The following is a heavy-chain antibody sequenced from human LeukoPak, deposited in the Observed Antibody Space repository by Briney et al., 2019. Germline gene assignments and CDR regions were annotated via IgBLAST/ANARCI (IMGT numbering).Heavy chain of an antibody. V-gene: IGHV3-30-3*01. J-gene: IGHJ6*02. CDR3: ARGFGGTGFHYKRYYGMDA. D-gene: IGHD3-16*01. CDR2: ISHDESNK. Sequence: TGGSLRLSCAASGFTFSTYAMHWVRQAPGKGLEWVAVISHDESNKYYADSVKGRFTISRDNSKNTVYLQMNSLRAGDTAVFYCARGFGGTGFHYKRYYGMDAWGQGTTVTVSS. CDR1: GFTFSTYA.